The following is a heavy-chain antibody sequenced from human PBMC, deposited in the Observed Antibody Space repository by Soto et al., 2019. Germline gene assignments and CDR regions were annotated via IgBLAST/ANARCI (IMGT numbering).Heavy chain of an antibody. V-gene: IGHV1-69*01. CDR1: GGTFSSYA. J-gene: IGHJ6*02. CDR2: IIPIFGTA. D-gene: IGHD5-12*01. Sequence: QMQLVQSGAEVKKPGSSVKVSCKASGGTFSSYAISWVRQAPGQGLEWMGGIIPIFGTANYAQKFQGRVTITADESTSTAYMELSSLRSEDTAVYYCARDPLSRDGYNWDYYYYYGMDVWGQGTTVTVSS. CDR3: ARDPLSRDGYNWDYYYYYGMDV.